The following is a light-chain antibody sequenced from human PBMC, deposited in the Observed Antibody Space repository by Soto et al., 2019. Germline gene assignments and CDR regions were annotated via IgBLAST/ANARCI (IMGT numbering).Light chain of an antibody. CDR3: MQGTHWPPYT. CDR2: KVS. Sequence: DVVMTQSPLSLPVTLGQPASISCRSSQSLAYSDGNTYLNWFQQRPGQSPRRLIYKVSNRDSGVPDRFSGSGSGTDFTLKISRVDAEDVGVYYGMQGTHWPPYTFGQGTKLEIK. CDR1: QSLAYSDGNTY. V-gene: IGKV2-30*01. J-gene: IGKJ2*01.